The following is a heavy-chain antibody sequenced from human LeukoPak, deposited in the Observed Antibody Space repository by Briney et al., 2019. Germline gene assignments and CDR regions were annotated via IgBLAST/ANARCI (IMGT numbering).Heavy chain of an antibody. CDR2: ISYDGNNI. Sequence: PGGSLRLSCAASGFTFSSYGMHWVRQAPGKGLEWVAVISYDGNNIYYADSVKGRFTISRDNSKNTLYLQMNSLRAEDTAVYYCAKAAFSGYSSGWYGGNFDYWGQGTLVTVSS. D-gene: IGHD6-19*01. CDR1: GFTFSSYG. V-gene: IGHV3-30*18. CDR3: AKAAFSGYSSGWYGGNFDY. J-gene: IGHJ4*02.